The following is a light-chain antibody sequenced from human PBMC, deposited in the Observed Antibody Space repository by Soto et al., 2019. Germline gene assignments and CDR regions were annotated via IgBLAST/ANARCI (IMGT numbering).Light chain of an antibody. CDR2: WAS. CDR1: QSVLYTSNNKNY. V-gene: IGKV4-1*01. CDR3: QQYYSPPWT. Sequence: DIVMTQSPDSLAVSLGERATINCKSSQSVLYTSNNKNYLAWYQHKPGQPPNLLSYWASIRDSGVPDRFSGSGSGTDFTLTISSLQAEDVAVYYCQQYYSPPWTFGQGTKVEIK. J-gene: IGKJ1*01.